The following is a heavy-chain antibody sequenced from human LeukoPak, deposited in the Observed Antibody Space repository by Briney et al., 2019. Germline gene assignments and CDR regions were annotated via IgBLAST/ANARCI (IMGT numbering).Heavy chain of an antibody. V-gene: IGHV3-48*03. Sequence: PGGSLRLSCAASGFTFSSYDMNWVRQAPGKGLECISYISTSGSITLYADSVKGRFPISRDNARNSLYMQMNSLRPEDTAVYYCARVPKDGYSYGFYDFWGHGILVTVAS. D-gene: IGHD5-18*01. J-gene: IGHJ4*01. CDR2: ISTSGSIT. CDR1: GFTFSSYD. CDR3: ARVPKDGYSYGFYDF.